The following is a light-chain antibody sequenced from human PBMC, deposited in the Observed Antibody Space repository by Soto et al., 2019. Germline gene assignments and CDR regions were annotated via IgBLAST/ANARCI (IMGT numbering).Light chain of an antibody. CDR1: SSNIGGNS. V-gene: IGLV1-51*01. Sequence: QSVMTQPPSVSAAPGQKVTISCSGSSSNIGGNSVSWYQQLPGTAPKLLIYDDDKRPSGIPDRFSGSKSGTSATLGITGFQTGDEADYYCSSYGNTRGTLEVVLFGGGTKVTVL. CDR2: DDD. J-gene: IGLJ2*01. CDR3: SSYGNTRGTLEVVL.